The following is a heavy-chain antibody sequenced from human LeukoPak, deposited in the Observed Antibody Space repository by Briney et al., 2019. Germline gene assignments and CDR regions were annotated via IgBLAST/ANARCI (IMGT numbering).Heavy chain of an antibody. CDR1: GGSFSGYY. J-gene: IGHJ6*02. CDR2: INHSGST. Sequence: PSETLSLTCAVYGGSFSGYYWSWIRQPPGKGLEWIGEINHSGSTNYNPSLKNRVTVSVDTSKNQFSLKLSSVTAADTAVYYCARXGXYYXSGSSPPYGMDVWGQGTTVTVSS. CDR3: ARXGXYYXSGSSPPYGMDV. D-gene: IGHD3-10*01. V-gene: IGHV4-34*01.